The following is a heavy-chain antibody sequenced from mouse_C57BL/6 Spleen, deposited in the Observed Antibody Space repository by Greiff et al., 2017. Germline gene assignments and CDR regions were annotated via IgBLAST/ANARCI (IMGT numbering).Heavy chain of an antibody. CDR3: ARNHGNYVDY. D-gene: IGHD2-1*01. J-gene: IGHJ2*01. CDR2: INPSTGGT. V-gene: IGHV1-42*01. Sequence: VQLQQSGPELVKPGASVKISCKASGYSFTGYYMNWVKQSPEKSLEWIGEINPSTGGTTYNQKFKAKATLTVDKSSSTAYMQLKSLTSEDSAVYYCARNHGNYVDYWGQGTTLTVSS. CDR1: GYSFTGYY.